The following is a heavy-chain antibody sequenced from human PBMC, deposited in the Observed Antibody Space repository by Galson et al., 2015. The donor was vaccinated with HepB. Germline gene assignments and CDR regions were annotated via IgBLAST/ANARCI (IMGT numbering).Heavy chain of an antibody. D-gene: IGHD4-11*01. J-gene: IGHJ5*02. CDR2: ISYDGSNK. Sequence: SLRLSCAASGFTFSSYGMHWVRQAPGKGLEWVAVISYDGSNKYYADSVKGRFTTSRDNSKNTLYLQMSSLRAEDTAVYYCVKGPDYSNYADWFDPWGQGTLVTVSS. CDR3: VKGPDYSNYADWFDP. V-gene: IGHV3-30*18. CDR1: GFTFSSYG.